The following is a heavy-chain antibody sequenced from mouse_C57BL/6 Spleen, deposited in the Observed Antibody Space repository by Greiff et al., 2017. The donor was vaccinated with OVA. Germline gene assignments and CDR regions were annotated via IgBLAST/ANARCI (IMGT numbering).Heavy chain of an antibody. D-gene: IGHD3-3*01. J-gene: IGHJ2*01. CDR1: GYTFTSYW. V-gene: IGHV1-74*01. Sequence: QVQLQQPGTVLVKPGASVKVSCKTSGYTFTSYWMHWVKQRPGQGLEWIGGIHPSNSDTNYNQKFKGKATLTAVTSSSTAYMQLSSLTTEDSAVYYCARGRAYFDYWGQGTTLTVSS. CDR3: ARGRAYFDY. CDR2: IHPSNSDT.